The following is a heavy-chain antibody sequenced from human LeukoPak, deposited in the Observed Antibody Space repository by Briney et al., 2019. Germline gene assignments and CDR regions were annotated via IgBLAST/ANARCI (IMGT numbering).Heavy chain of an antibody. CDR2: ISGCGRSR. Sequence: SGGSLRLACAASGFTFSSYAMSWVRQAPGKGLEWVSAISGCGRSRCYADAVKHRFTIPSDNSQNTWYLRMNSLRAEDTAVYDCGGRGPYGPHVHSWGKGTLFTVSP. J-gene: IGHJ4*02. D-gene: IGHD3-10*01. CDR3: GGRGPYGPHVHS. CDR1: GFTFSSYA. V-gene: IGHV3-23*01.